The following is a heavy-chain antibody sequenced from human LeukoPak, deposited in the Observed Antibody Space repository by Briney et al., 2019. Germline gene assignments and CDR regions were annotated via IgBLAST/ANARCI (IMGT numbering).Heavy chain of an antibody. V-gene: IGHV3-30*02. CDR1: GFTFSSYG. D-gene: IGHD3-10*01. J-gene: IGHJ4*02. CDR2: IRYDGSNK. Sequence: GGSLRLSCAASGFTFSSYGMHWVRQAPGKGLEWVAFIRYDGSNKYYADSVKGRFTISRDNSKNTLYVQMNSLRAEDTAVYYCAREYYYGSAILYYFDSWGQGTLVTVSS. CDR3: AREYYYGSAILYYFDS.